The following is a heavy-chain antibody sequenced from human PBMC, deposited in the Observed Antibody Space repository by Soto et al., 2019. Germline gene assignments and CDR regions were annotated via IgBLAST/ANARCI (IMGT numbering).Heavy chain of an antibody. CDR3: AREKDLILGGYAFGY. V-gene: IGHV4-59*01. Sequence: SETLSLTCSVSDSSMSPYYWTWFRQAPGKGLEWIGHLLYRGTATYNPALKGRVTISLDTSKKQVSLKLSSVIAADTAVYYCAREKDLILGGYAFGYWGPGTLVTVSS. CDR2: LLYRGTA. D-gene: IGHD1-26*01. CDR1: DSSMSPYY. J-gene: IGHJ4*02.